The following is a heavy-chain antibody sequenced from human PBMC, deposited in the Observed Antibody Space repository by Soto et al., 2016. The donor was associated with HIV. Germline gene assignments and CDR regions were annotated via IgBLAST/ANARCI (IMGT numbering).Heavy chain of an antibody. Sequence: EVQLVESGGGLVQPGGSLKLSCAASGFIFSDSAIHWVRQAPGKGLEWVGHIRTKGNNYATAFSASVKGRFTISRDDSKNTAYLQMNSLKTEDTAVYYCARDPYYHYMGRLGKGTTVTVSS. CDR3: ARDPYYHYMGR. J-gene: IGHJ6*03. CDR1: GFIFSDSA. CDR2: IRTKGNNYAT. V-gene: IGHV3-73*01.